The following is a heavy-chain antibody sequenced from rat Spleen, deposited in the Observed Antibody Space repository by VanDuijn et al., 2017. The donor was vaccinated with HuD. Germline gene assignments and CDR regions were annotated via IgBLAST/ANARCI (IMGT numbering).Heavy chain of an antibody. V-gene: IGHV5-31*01. CDR2: ISYEGSGT. J-gene: IGHJ2*01. Sequence: EVQLVESGGGLVQPGRSLKLSCVASGFTFNNYWMTWIRQAPKKGLEWVASISYEGSGTYYGDSVKGRFTISRDNAKSTLYLQMDSLRSEDTATYYCATRDGGYPHWGQGVMVTVSS. CDR3: ATRDGGYPH. D-gene: IGHD1-11*01. CDR1: GFTFNNYW.